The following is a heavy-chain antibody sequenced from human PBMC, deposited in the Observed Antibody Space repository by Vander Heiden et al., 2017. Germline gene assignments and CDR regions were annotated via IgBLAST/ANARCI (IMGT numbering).Heavy chain of an antibody. D-gene: IGHD3-10*01. Sequence: EVQLVESGGGLVQPGRSLRLSCAASGFTFDDYAMHWVRQAPGKGLEWVSGISWNSGSIGYADSGKGRFTISRDNAKNSLYLQMNSLRAEDTALYYCAKDAGCGEFAYAFDIWGQGTMVTVSS. CDR2: ISWNSGSI. CDR1: GFTFDDYA. J-gene: IGHJ3*02. CDR3: AKDAGCGEFAYAFDI. V-gene: IGHV3-9*01.